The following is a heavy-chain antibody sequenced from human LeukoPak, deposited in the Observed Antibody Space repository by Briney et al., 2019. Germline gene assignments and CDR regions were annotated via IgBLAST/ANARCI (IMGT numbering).Heavy chain of an antibody. J-gene: IGHJ4*02. CDR1: GGSISSSSYY. Sequence: PSETLSLTCTVSGGSISSSSYYWGWIRQPPGKGLEWIGSIYYSGSTYYNPSLKSRVTISVDTSKNQFSLKMRSVTAADTAVYYCARGHIVVGPSALFRRLGVYYFDYWGQGTLVSVSS. CDR2: IYYSGST. CDR3: ARGHIVVGPSALFRRLGVYYFDY. D-gene: IGHD2-2*01. V-gene: IGHV4-39*01.